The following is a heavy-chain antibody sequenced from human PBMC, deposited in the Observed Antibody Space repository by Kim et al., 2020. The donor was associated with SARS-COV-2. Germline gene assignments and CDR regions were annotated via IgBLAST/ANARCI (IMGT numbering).Heavy chain of an antibody. CDR2: GRT. J-gene: IGHJ4*02. V-gene: IGHV3-23*01. Sequence: GRTYNADSEKGRFTISRDNAKNTLYLQMNSLRAEDTAVYYCAKDTPRIDYWGQGTLVTVSS. CDR3: AKDTPRIDY.